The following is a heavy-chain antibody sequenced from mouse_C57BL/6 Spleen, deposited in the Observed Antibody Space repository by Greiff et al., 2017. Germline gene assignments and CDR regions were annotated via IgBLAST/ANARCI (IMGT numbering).Heavy chain of an antibody. CDR3: ARYPIALYGYGWYFDD. CDR1: GYAFTNYL. Sequence: VKLMESGAELVRPGTSVKVSCKASGYAFTNYLIEWVKQRPGQGLEWIGVINPGSGGTNYNEKFKGKATLTADKSSSTAYMQLSRLTSEDSAVYFCARYPIALYGYGWYFDDWGTGTTVTVSS. CDR2: INPGSGGT. J-gene: IGHJ1*03. V-gene: IGHV1-54*01. D-gene: IGHD2-2*01.